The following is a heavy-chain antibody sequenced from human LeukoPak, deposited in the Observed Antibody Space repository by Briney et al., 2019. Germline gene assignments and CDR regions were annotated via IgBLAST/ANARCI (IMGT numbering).Heavy chain of an antibody. V-gene: IGHV1-2*06. J-gene: IGHJ5*02. CDR2: INPNSGST. CDR1: GYTLTAYY. D-gene: IGHD2-15*01. Sequence: ASVKVSCTASGYTLTAYYINWVRQAPGQGLEWMGRINPNSGSTDYAQNFQGRVTMTRDTSIGTAYMELSRLRSDYTAVYYCARVYFSGGTCYLGDNWLDPWGQGTLVTVSS. CDR3: ARVYFSGGTCYLGDNWLDP.